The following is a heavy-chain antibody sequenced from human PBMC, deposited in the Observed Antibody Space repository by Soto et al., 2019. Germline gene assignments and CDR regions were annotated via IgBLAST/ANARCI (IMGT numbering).Heavy chain of an antibody. D-gene: IGHD6-13*01. CDR1: GGTLSRSA. Sequence: QVQLVQSGAEVKKPGSSVKVSCKASGGTLSRSAISWVRQAPGQGLEWMGGIIPIFGPAIYAQKFRGRVSIIADESTRPAYMEMSSLRSEDTAVYYCGTGSSWTKVESWGQGTLVTVS. J-gene: IGHJ4*02. CDR3: GTGSSWTKVES. V-gene: IGHV1-69*01. CDR2: IIPIFGPA.